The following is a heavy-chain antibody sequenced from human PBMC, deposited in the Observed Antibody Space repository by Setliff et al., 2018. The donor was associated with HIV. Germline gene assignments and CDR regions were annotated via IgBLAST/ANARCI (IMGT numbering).Heavy chain of an antibody. CDR1: GGSISSGSYY. Sequence: SETLSLTCTVSGGSISSGSYYWSWIRQPAGKGLEWIGSVYYRGDTHYNLSLKSRVTISIDTSKNQFSLNFYSLTAADTAVYYCARLDDSGSYYENAFDIWGQGTRVTVSS. V-gene: IGHV4-61*10. CDR2: VYYRGDT. D-gene: IGHD1-26*01. CDR3: ARLDDSGSYYENAFDI. J-gene: IGHJ3*02.